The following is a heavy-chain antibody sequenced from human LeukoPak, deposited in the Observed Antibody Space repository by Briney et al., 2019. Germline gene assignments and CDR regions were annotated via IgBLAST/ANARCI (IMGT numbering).Heavy chain of an antibody. CDR3: ARGAPYGYCSSTSCYWADDAFDI. D-gene: IGHD2-2*03. J-gene: IGHJ3*02. CDR2: INPNSGGT. CDR1: GYTFTGDY. Sequence: GASVKVSCKASGYTFTGDYMHWVRQAPGQGREWMGWINPNSGGTNYAQKFQGRVTMTRDTSISTAYMELSRLRSDDTAVYYCARGAPYGYCSSTSCYWADDAFDIWGQGTMVTVSS. V-gene: IGHV1-2*02.